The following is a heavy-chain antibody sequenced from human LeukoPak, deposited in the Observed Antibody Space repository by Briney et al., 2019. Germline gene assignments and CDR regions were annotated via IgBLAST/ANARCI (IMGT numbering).Heavy chain of an antibody. J-gene: IGHJ4*02. CDR3: TTLAFH. CDR2: ITRKTEGGTT. CDR1: GFPFSNAW. V-gene: IGHV3-15*01. Sequence: GGSLRHSCAPSGFPFSNAWMTWVRHAAGKGWEWGGLITRKTEGGTTEYAAPVKGRFTISKDDSKKTRYLQMNSLKTEDTAVYYCTTLAFHWGQGALVTVSS. D-gene: IGHD2/OR15-2a*01.